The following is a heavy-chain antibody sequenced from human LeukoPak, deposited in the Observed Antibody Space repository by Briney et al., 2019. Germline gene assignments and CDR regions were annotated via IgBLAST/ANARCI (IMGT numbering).Heavy chain of an antibody. Sequence: ASVKVSCKASGYIFTSHYMHWVRQASGQGLEWMGMINPSGGSTSYAQKFQGRVTMTRDTSTSTVYLELSSLRSEDTAVYYCARAYSSSSPFDYWGQGTLVTVSS. CDR1: GYIFTSHY. D-gene: IGHD6-6*01. CDR2: INPSGGST. CDR3: ARAYSSSSPFDY. V-gene: IGHV1-46*01. J-gene: IGHJ4*02.